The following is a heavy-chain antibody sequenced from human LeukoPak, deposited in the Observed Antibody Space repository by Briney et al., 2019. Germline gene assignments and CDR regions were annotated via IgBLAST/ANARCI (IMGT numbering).Heavy chain of an antibody. D-gene: IGHD1-26*01. CDR2: IYYSGST. J-gene: IGHJ4*02. CDR1: GGSISSGGYY. Sequence: SQTLSLTCTVSGGSISSGGYYWSWIRQHPGKGLEWIGYIYYSGSTYYNPSLKSRVTISVDTSKIQFSLKLSSVTAADTAVYYCARFQLLGYFDYWGQGTLVTVSS. CDR3: ARFQLLGYFDY. V-gene: IGHV4-31*03.